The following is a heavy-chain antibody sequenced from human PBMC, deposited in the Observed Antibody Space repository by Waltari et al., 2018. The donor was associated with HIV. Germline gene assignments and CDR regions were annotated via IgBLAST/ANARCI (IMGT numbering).Heavy chain of an antibody. CDR3: ARHSRALGWSNLLYYGLDV. Sequence: QPKLQESGPGLVQPSETVSLTCTVSGGSISSNNYFWDWIRQPPGRGLEWVATFYYTGSTYYNPSLKSRVAISVDTSNNQFSLNLKSVTAADSAVYYCARHSRALGWSNLLYYGLDVWGHGATVAVSS. CDR1: GGSISSNNYF. V-gene: IGHV4-39*01. D-gene: IGHD3-16*01. J-gene: IGHJ6*02. CDR2: FYYTGST.